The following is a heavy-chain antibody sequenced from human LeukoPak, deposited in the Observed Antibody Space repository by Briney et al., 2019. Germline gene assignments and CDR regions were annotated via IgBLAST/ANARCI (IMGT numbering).Heavy chain of an antibody. D-gene: IGHD4-17*01. J-gene: IGHJ4*02. Sequence: GGSLRPSCAASGFTFSSYWMSWVRQAPGKGLEWVANIKEDGSEKYYVDSVKGRFTISRGNAENSLYLQMHSLRAEDTAVYYCATTLTVTTGFYWGQGTLVTVSS. CDR2: IKEDGSEK. CDR3: ATTLTVTTGFY. CDR1: GFTFSSYW. V-gene: IGHV3-7*01.